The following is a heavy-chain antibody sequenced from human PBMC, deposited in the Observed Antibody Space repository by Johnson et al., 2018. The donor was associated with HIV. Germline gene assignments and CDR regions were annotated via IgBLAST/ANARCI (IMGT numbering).Heavy chain of an antibody. Sequence: EVQLVESGGGLVQPGGSLRLSCAASGFTFSSYDMHWVRQATGKGLEWVSAIGTAGDTYYPGSVKGRFTISRENAKNSLYLQMDSLRDEDTAMYFCARVWYVYGSGSLIDAFDIWGQGTMVTVSS. CDR1: GFTFSSYD. CDR3: ARVWYVYGSGSLIDAFDI. CDR2: IGTAGDT. D-gene: IGHD3-10*01. V-gene: IGHV3-13*01. J-gene: IGHJ3*02.